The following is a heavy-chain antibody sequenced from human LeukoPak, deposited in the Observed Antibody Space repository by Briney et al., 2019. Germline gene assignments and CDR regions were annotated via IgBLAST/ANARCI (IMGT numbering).Heavy chain of an antibody. J-gene: IGHJ4*02. CDR2: ISNYNGLT. Sequence: ASVKVSCKASGYTFTNDGVSWVRQAPGRGLEWVGWISNYNGLTHSAPRFQGRVTVTTDTFTSTAYMELRSLTSDDTAVYFCVRDERAVTAGGEYYFDYWGLGTLVTVSS. CDR3: VRDERAVTAGGEYYFDY. D-gene: IGHD2-21*01. V-gene: IGHV1-18*01. CDR1: GYTFTNDG.